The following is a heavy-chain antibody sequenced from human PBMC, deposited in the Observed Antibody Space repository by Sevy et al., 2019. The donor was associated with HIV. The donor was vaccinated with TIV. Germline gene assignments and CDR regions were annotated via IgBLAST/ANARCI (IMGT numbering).Heavy chain of an antibody. CDR1: GFTFSYSG. V-gene: IGHV3-30*02. J-gene: IGHJ4*02. CDR3: AKNTAAVGVGGFDY. Sequence: GGSLRLSCAASGFTFSYSGMHWVRQAPGKGLEWLTFIQFDGSSQYYADSVKGQFTIPRDNSKNTLYLQMNSLRGDDTAVYYCAKNTAAVGVGGFDYWGQGALVTVSS. CDR2: IQFDGSSQ. D-gene: IGHD2-8*01.